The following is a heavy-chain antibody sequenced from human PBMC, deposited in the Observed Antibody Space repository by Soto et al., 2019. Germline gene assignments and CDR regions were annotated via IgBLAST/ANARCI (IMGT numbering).Heavy chain of an antibody. J-gene: IGHJ5*02. V-gene: IGHV3-23*01. CDR3: ARDLFPAEKNWNDAYNYFDP. CDR1: GFTVNTYS. D-gene: IGHD1-1*01. CDR2: ISGSGGTT. Sequence: GGSMKLACAAAGFTVNTYSMTWVRQAPGKGLEWVSAISGSGGTTYYAASVKGRVTMTRDTSISTVYMDLTRLTSDDTAVYYCARDLFPAEKNWNDAYNYFDPWGQGTLVTVSS.